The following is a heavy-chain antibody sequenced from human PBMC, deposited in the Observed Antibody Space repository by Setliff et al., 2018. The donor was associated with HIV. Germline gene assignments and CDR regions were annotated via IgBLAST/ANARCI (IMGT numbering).Heavy chain of an antibody. D-gene: IGHD2-2*01. Sequence: ASVKVSCKASPYTFSSYVINWVRQAPGQGLEWMGRISVYNGNTIYAQKLQCRVIMTTDTSTSSAYMELRSLSSDDTAMYYCATQRDIVMVPGQGGFDIWAQGTMVTVSS. J-gene: IGHJ3*02. CDR2: ISVYNGNT. CDR1: PYTFSSYV. V-gene: IGHV1-18*01. CDR3: ATQRDIVMVPGQGGFDI.